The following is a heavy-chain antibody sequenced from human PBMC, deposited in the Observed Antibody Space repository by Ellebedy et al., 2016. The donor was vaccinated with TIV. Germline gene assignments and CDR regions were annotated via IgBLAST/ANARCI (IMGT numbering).Heavy chain of an antibody. CDR1: VFTFSTSV. Sequence: PGGSLRLSCAASVFTFSTSVMNRVRQAPGKGLEWVASITGSGDNTFYADSVRGRVTIARDNSKNTLFLQMNSLRAEDTAVYYCARDPVGAGPAFDVWGQGTVVTVSS. V-gene: IGHV3-23*01. J-gene: IGHJ3*01. D-gene: IGHD4-23*01. CDR2: ITGSGDNT. CDR3: ARDPVGAGPAFDV.